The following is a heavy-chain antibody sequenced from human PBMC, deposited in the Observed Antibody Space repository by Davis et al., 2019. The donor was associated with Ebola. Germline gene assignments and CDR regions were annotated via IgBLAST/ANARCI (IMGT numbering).Heavy chain of an antibody. V-gene: IGHV3-53*01. CDR1: GFTFSSYA. CDR2: IYSGGST. Sequence: GESLKISCAASGFTFSSYAMSWVRQAPGKGLEWVSVIYSGGSTYYADSVKGRFTISRDNSKNTLYLQMNSLRADDTAVYYCARDRGEVWTRWFDPWGQGTLVTVSS. J-gene: IGHJ5*02. D-gene: IGHD3-16*01. CDR3: ARDRGEVWTRWFDP.